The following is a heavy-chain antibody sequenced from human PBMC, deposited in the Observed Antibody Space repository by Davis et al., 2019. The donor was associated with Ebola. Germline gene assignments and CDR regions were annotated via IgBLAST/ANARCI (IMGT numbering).Heavy chain of an antibody. Sequence: PGGSLRLSCAASGFIFRTYTMHWVRQAPGKGLEWVAVIPYDGNDISYAESVRGRFTISRDNSKNTLHLQMNSLRTEDTAIYYCVRELYDYVWLAYFHFWGQGTLVTVSS. V-gene: IGHV3-30*04. CDR3: VRELYDYVWLAYFHF. D-gene: IGHD3-16*01. J-gene: IGHJ4*02. CDR2: IPYDGNDI. CDR1: GFIFRTYT.